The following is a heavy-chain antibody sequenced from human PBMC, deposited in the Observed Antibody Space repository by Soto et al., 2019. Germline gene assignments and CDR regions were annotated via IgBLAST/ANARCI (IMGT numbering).Heavy chain of an antibody. Sequence: ASVKVSCKASGYTFTGYYMHWVRQAPGQGLEWMGWINPNSGGTNYAQKFQGWVTMTRDTSISTAYMELSRLRSDDTAVYYCARESSSWYEDDAFDIWGQGTMVTVSS. CDR1: GYTFTGYY. CDR3: ARESSSWYEDDAFDI. CDR2: INPNSGGT. V-gene: IGHV1-2*04. D-gene: IGHD6-13*01. J-gene: IGHJ3*02.